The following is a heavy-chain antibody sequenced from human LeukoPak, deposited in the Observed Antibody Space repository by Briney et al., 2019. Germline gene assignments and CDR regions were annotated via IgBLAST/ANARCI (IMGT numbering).Heavy chain of an antibody. V-gene: IGHV4-34*01. CDR1: GGSFSGYY. CDR3: ARVRRIAAAGLPYYYYGMDV. Sequence: PSETLSLTCAVYGGSFSGYYWSWIRQPPGKGLEWIGEINHRGSTNYNPSLKSRVTISVDTSKNQFSLKLSSVTAADTAVYYCARVRRIAAAGLPYYYYGMDVWGQGTTVTVSS. J-gene: IGHJ6*02. D-gene: IGHD6-13*01. CDR2: INHRGST.